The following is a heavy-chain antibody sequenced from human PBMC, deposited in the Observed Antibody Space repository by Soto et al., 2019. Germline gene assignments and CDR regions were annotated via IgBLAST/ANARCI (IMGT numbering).Heavy chain of an antibody. D-gene: IGHD2-15*01. J-gene: IGHJ6*02. CDR3: ARDLALEPIVVVVGHGMDV. V-gene: IGHV1-69*01. CDR1: GGTFSSYA. CDR2: IIPSFCTA. Sequence: QVQLVQSGAEVKKPGSSVKVSCKASGGTFSSYAISWVRQAPGQGLEWMGGIIPSFCTANYAQKFQGRVTITADESTSTAYMELSSLRSEDTAVYYCARDLALEPIVVVVGHGMDVWGQGTTVTVSS.